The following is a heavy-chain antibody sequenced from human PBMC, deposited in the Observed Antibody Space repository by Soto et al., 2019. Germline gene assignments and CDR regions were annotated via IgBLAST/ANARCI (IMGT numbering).Heavy chain of an antibody. CDR2: IKQDGSEK. V-gene: IGHV3-7*01. CDR1: GFTFSSYW. J-gene: IGHJ3*02. D-gene: IGHD2-2*02. CDR3: AREAGHCSSTSCYTGTFDI. Sequence: GGSLRLSCAASGFTFSSYWMSWVRQAPGKGLEWVANIKQDGSEKYYVDSVKGRFTISRDNAKNSLYLQMNSLRAEDMAVYYCAREAGHCSSTSCYTGTFDIWGQGTMVTVSS.